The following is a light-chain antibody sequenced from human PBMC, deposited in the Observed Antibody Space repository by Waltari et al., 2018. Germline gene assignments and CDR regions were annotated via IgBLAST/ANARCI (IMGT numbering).Light chain of an antibody. J-gene: IGKJ4*01. V-gene: IGKV1-5*03. CDR2: KAS. CDR1: QSISNC. CDR3: QQYNSYSLLT. Sequence: DLQMTQSPSTLSASVGDRFTITCRASQSISNCLAWYQQKPGKAPKLLIYKASTLESGVPSRFSGSGSGTEFTLTISSLQPDDFATYYCQQYNSYSLLTFGGGTKVEIK.